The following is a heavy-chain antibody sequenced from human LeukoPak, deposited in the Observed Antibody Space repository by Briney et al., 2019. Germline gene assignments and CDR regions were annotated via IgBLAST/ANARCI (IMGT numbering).Heavy chain of an antibody. CDR3: ARVRKVDYYYGMDV. Sequence: SETLSLTCTVSGGSISSSYWSWVRQPPGKGLEWIGYICYSGSTNYNPSLKSRVTISVDTSKNQFSLKLASVTAADTAVYYCARVRKVDYYYGMDVWGQGTTVTVSS. J-gene: IGHJ6*02. V-gene: IGHV4-59*01. D-gene: IGHD1-14*01. CDR1: GGSISSSY. CDR2: ICYSGST.